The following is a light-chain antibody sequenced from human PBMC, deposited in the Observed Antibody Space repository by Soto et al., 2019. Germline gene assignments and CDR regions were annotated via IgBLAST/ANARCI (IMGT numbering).Light chain of an antibody. CDR1: SSDVGGYNY. J-gene: IGLJ2*01. CDR2: EVS. CDR3: SSYAGSKTL. Sequence: QSALTQPPSASGSPGQSVTMSCTGTSSDVGGYNYVSWYQQHPGKAPKLMIYEVSKRPSGVPDRFSGSKSGNTASLTVSGLQAEDEADYYCSSYAGSKTLFGGGTKPTVL. V-gene: IGLV2-8*01.